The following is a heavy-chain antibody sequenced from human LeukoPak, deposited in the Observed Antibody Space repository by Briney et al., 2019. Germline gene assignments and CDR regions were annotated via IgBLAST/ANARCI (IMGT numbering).Heavy chain of an antibody. CDR2: IYTSGST. CDR3: AREGVYDFWSGYSSWFDP. D-gene: IGHD3-3*01. J-gene: IGHJ5*02. V-gene: IGHV4-4*07. Sequence: SETLSLTCTVSGGSISSYYWSWIRQPAGKGLEWIGRIYTSGSTNYNPSLKSRVTMSVDTSKNQFSLKPSSVTAADTAVYYCAREGVYDFWSGYSSWFDPWGQGTLVTVSS. CDR1: GGSISSYY.